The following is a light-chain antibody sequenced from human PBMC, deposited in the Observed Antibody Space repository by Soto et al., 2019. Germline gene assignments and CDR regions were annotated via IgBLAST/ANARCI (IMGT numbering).Light chain of an antibody. CDR3: SSYTSSSTPVV. CDR2: DVS. Sequence: QSVLTKPASVSGSHGQSITISCTGTSSDVGGYNYVSWYQQHPGKAPKLMIYDVSNRPSGVSNRFSGSKSGNTASLTISGLQAEDEADYYCSSYTSSSTPVVFGGGTKLTVL. CDR1: SSDVGGYNY. J-gene: IGLJ2*01. V-gene: IGLV2-14*01.